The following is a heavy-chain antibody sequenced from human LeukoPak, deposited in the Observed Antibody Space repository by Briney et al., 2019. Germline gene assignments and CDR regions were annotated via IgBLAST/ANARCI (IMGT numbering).Heavy chain of an antibody. D-gene: IGHD3-22*01. CDR1: GFTFSSYG. CDR2: ISDGGTYT. CDR3: AKSGDSSGYYDDFDY. Sequence: PGGSLRLSCAASGFTFSSYGMSWVRQAPGKGLERVSGISDGGTYTYYADSVKGRFTISRDNSKNTLYLQMNSLRAEDTAVYYCAKSGDSSGYYDDFDYWGQGTLVTVSS. V-gene: IGHV3-23*01. J-gene: IGHJ4*02.